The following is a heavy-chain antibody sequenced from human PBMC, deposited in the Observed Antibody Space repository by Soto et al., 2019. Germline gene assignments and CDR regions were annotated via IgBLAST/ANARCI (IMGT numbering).Heavy chain of an antibody. Sequence: SETLSLTCAVYGGSFSGYYWSWIRQPPGKGLEWIGEINHSGSTNYNPSLKSRVTISVDTSKNQFSLKLSSVTAADTAVYYCARLARLEYYYDSSGYYGNFDYWGQGTLVTVSS. D-gene: IGHD3-22*01. CDR2: INHSGST. V-gene: IGHV4-34*01. CDR1: GGSFSGYY. J-gene: IGHJ4*02. CDR3: ARLARLEYYYDSSGYYGNFDY.